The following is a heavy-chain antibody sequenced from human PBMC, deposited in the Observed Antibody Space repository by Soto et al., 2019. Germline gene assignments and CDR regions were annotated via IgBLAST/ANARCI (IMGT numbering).Heavy chain of an antibody. J-gene: IGHJ4*02. Sequence: GGSLRLSCAASGFTFDDYAMHWVRQAPGKGLEWVSGISWNSGSIGYADSVKGRFTISRDNAKNSLYLQMNSLRAEDTALYYCAKAIPPYDILTGYDYWGQGTLVTVSS. CDR1: GFTFDDYA. D-gene: IGHD3-9*01. CDR3: AKAIPPYDILTGYDY. CDR2: ISWNSGSI. V-gene: IGHV3-9*01.